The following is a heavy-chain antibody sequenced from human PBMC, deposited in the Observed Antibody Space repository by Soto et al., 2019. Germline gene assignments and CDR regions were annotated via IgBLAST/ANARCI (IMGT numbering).Heavy chain of an antibody. D-gene: IGHD1-1*01. CDR3: ARGRYGDY. CDR1: GYAFTTYG. CDR2: ISAHNGNT. Sequence: QVHLVQSGAEVKKPGASVKVSCQGSGYAFTTYGSTWVRQAPGQGLEWMGWISAHNGNTNYAQKLQGRVTVTRDTSTSTAYMELRSLRYDDTAVYYCARGRYGDYWGQGARVTVSS. J-gene: IGHJ4*02. V-gene: IGHV1-18*01.